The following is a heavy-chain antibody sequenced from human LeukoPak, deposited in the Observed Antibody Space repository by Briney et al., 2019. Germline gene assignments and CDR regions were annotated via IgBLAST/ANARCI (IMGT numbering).Heavy chain of an antibody. CDR2: IYPGDSDT. J-gene: IGHJ4*02. CDR3: ARRAYCGGDCYSDY. D-gene: IGHD2-21*02. CDR1: GYSFTNYW. V-gene: IGHV5-51*01. Sequence: GESLKISCKGSGYSFTNYWIAWVRQMPGKGLEWMGIIYPGDSDTRYSPSFQGQVTISAGKSINTAYLQWSSLKASDSAMYYCARRAYCGGDCYSDYWGQGTLVTVSS.